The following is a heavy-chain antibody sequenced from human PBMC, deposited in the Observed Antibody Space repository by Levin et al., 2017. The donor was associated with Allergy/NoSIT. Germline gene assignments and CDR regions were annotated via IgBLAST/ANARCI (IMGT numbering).Heavy chain of an antibody. CDR2: IYYSGST. D-gene: IGHD4-23*01. CDR1: GGSISSSSYY. V-gene: IGHV4-39*01. CDR3: ARLPHYGGISTGYYYGMDV. J-gene: IGHJ6*02. Sequence: SETLSLTCTVSGGSISSSSYYWGWIRQPPGKGLEWIGSIYYSGSTYYNPSLKSRVTISVDTSKNQFSLKLSSVTAADTAVYYCARLPHYGGISTGYYYGMDVWGQGTTVTVSS.